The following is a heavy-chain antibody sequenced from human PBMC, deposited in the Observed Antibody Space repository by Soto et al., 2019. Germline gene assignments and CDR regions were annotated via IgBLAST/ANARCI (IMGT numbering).Heavy chain of an antibody. CDR2: IIPILGTA. V-gene: IGHV1-69*01. Sequence: QVQPVQSGAEVKKPGSSVKVSCKASGGTFSSYAISWVRQAPGQGLEWMGGIIPILGTANYAQNLQGRVTITADESTSRAYMELGSLRSEDTAVYYCARGKTYDDFWSGARASVGYNWFDPWGQGTLVTVSS. CDR3: ARGKTYDDFWSGARASVGYNWFDP. CDR1: GGTFSSYA. D-gene: IGHD3-3*01. J-gene: IGHJ5*02.